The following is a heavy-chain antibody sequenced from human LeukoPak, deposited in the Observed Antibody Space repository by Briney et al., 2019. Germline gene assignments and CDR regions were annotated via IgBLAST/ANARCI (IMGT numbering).Heavy chain of an antibody. CDR2: INWNGGST. J-gene: IGHJ4*02. D-gene: IGHD1-20*01. CDR3: ARRYNWNGRADY. V-gene: IGHV3-20*04. CDR1: GFTFDDYG. Sequence: TGGSLRLSCAASGFTFDDYGMSWVRQAPGKGLEWVSGINWNGGSTGYADSVKGRFTISRDNAKNSLYPQMNSLRAEDTALYYCARRYNWNGRADYWGQGTLVTVSS.